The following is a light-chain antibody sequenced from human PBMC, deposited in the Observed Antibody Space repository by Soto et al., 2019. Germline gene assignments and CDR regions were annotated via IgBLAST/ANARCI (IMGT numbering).Light chain of an antibody. CDR2: DAC. Sequence: DNVLEQSVAAVSLKHGERAPLSCRASQSVSSYLAWYQQKPGQAPRLLIYDACKRATGIPGRFSGSGSGTDFTITIISLEPDDIAVCYGLQPCIWITFCEGAKVDVK. J-gene: IGKJ4*01. CDR1: QSVSSY. V-gene: IGKV3-11*01. CDR3: LQPCIWIT.